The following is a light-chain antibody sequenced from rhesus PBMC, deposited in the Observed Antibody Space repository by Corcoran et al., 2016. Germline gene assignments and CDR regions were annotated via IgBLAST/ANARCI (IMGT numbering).Light chain of an antibody. CDR2: AES. V-gene: IGKV1-28*01. CDR3: LPHNSCPLA. CDR1: QGISCY. J-gene: IGKJ4*01. Sequence: DIQMTQSPSSLSASVGDTVTITCRASQGISCYLNWFQQKPGKAPKLLIYAESSLESGVPSRFSGSESGTEFTLTISSLQPVSFAACYCLPHNSCPLAFGGGTKVEIK.